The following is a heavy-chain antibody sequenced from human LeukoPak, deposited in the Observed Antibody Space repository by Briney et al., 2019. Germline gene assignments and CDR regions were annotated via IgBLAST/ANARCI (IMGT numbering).Heavy chain of an antibody. V-gene: IGHV4-39*07. CDR2: IYYSGST. CDR1: GGSISSSSYY. Sequence: PSETLSLTCTVSGGSISSSSYYWGWIRQPPGKGLEWIGSIYYSGSTNYNPSLKSRVTISVDKSKNQFSLKLSSVTAADTAVYYCARRGAARYYFDYWGQGTLVTVSS. D-gene: IGHD6-6*01. CDR3: ARRGAARYYFDY. J-gene: IGHJ4*02.